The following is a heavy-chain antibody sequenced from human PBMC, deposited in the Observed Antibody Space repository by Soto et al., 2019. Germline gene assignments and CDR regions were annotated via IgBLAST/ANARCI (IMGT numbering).Heavy chain of an antibody. Sequence: ASVKGSCKATGNTLTGYYMHWVRQAPGQGLEWMGWINPNSGGTNYAQKFQGRVTMTRDTSISTAYMELSRLRSDDTAVYYCARELHYGMDVWGQGTTVTVSS. CDR2: INPNSGGT. J-gene: IGHJ6*02. V-gene: IGHV1-2*02. CDR3: ARELHYGMDV. D-gene: IGHD3-10*01. CDR1: GNTLTGYY.